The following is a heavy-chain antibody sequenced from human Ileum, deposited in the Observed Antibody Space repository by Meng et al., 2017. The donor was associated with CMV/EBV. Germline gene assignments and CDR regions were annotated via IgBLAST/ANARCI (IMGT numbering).Heavy chain of an antibody. D-gene: IGHD5-18*01. V-gene: IGHV3-30*18. J-gene: IGHJ4*02. CDR3: AKDSSRGYSYGWVLN. Sequence: SGFTFSNFGMHWVRQAPGKGLELVAVISYDGINQYYGDSVKGRFTISRDNSRNTVHLQMDSLTADDTALYYCAKDSSRGYSYGWVLNWGQGTLVTVSS. CDR2: ISYDGINQ. CDR1: GFTFSNFG.